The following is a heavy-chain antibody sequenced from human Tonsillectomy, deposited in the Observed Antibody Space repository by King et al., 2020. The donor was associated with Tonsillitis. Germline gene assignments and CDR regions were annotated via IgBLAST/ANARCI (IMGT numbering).Heavy chain of an antibody. CDR2: IYHSGST. Sequence: VQLQESGPGLVKPSGTLSLTCAVSGGSINSRHWWTWVRQPPGKGLRWIGEIYHSGSTSYNQSLKSRVTISVDKSANQFSLGPSSVSAADTAVYYCAAATPDPGNSYFFYMDVWGKGTTVTVSS. J-gene: IGHJ6*03. D-gene: IGHD2-15*01. CDR1: GGSINSRHW. CDR3: AAATPDPGNSYFFYMDV. V-gene: IGHV4-4*02.